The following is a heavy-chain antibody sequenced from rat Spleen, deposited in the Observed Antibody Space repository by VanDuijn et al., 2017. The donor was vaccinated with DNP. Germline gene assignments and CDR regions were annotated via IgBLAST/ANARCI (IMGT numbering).Heavy chain of an antibody. V-gene: IGHV4-2*01. CDR2: INKDSGPI. D-gene: IGHD1-11*01. J-gene: IGHJ2*01. CDR3: ASGPNYGAYSDYFNY. Sequence: EVKLVESGGGLVQPGRSLKLSCAASGFNFNDYWMGWVRQAPGKGLEWIGEINKDSGPIDYNPSLKDKFTVSRDNVQNTLYLQMSKLGSEDTAIYYCASGPNYGAYSDYFNYWGQGVMVTVSS. CDR1: GFNFNDYW.